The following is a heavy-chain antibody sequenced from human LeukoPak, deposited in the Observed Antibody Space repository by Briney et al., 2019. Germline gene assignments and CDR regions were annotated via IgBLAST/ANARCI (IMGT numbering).Heavy chain of an antibody. CDR3: ARWVVGGTIDY. CDR1: GYTFVNYG. D-gene: IGHD1-26*01. CDR2: ISAHNGNT. Sequence: GASVKVSCKASGYTFVNYGISWVRQAPGQGLEWVGWISAHNGNTYYVQKLQGRVTMTTATSTSTAYMELRSLKSDDTAVYYCARWVVGGTIDYWGQGTLVTVSS. J-gene: IGHJ4*02. V-gene: IGHV1-18*01.